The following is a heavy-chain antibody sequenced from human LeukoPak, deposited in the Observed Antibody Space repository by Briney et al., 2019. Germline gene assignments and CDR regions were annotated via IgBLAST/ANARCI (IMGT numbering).Heavy chain of an antibody. J-gene: IGHJ4*02. CDR2: INHSGST. CDR1: GGSLSNYY. Sequence: LSETLSLTCAVYGGSLSNYYWIWIRQPPGKGLEWIGEINHSGSTNYNPSLKSRVTISVDTSKNQFSLKLSSVTAADTAVYYCARGRGYSYGLDYWGQGTLVTVSS. D-gene: IGHD5-18*01. CDR3: ARGRGYSYGLDY. V-gene: IGHV4-34*01.